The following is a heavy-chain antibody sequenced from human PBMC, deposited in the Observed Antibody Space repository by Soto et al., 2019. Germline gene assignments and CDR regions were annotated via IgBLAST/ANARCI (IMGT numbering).Heavy chain of an antibody. CDR1: GFTLSNYA. V-gene: IGHV3-23*01. CDR3: AKHSSISHYVSTDY. CDR2: IGGSGDST. D-gene: IGHD2-2*01. J-gene: IGHJ4*02. Sequence: PGGSLRLSCVASGFTLSNYAMSWVRQAPGKGLEWVSVIGGSGDSTYYIDSVKGRFTISRDNSKNTLYLQMNSLRADDTALYYCAKHSSISHYVSTDYWGQGTLVTVSS.